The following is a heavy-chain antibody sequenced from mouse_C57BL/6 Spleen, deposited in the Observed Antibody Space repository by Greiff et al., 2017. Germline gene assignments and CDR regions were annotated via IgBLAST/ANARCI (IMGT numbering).Heavy chain of an antibody. CDR2: INYDGSST. V-gene: IGHV5-16*01. D-gene: IGHD1-1*02. Sequence: EVHLVESEGGLVQPGSSMKLSCTASGFTFSDYYMAWVRQVPEKGLEWVANINYDGSSTYYLDSLKSRFIISRDNAKNILYLQMSSLKSEDTATYYCARDGTGPYWYFGVWGTGTTVTVSS. J-gene: IGHJ1*03. CDR3: ARDGTGPYWYFGV. CDR1: GFTFSDYY.